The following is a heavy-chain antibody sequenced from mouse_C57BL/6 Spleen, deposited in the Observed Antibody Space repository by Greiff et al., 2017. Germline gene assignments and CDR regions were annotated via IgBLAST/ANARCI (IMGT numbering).Heavy chain of an antibody. Sequence: QVQLQQSGAELVRPGASVTLSCKASGYTFTDYEMHWVKQTPVHGLEWIGAIDPETGGTAYNQKFKGKAILTADKSSSTAYMELRSLTSEDSAVYYCTRWLQGGYAMDYWGQGTSVTVSS. V-gene: IGHV1-15*01. CDR2: IDPETGGT. CDR3: TRWLQGGYAMDY. D-gene: IGHD2-2*01. J-gene: IGHJ4*01. CDR1: GYTFTDYE.